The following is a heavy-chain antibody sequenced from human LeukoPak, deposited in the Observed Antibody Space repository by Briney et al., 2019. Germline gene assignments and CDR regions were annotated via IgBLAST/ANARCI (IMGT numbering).Heavy chain of an antibody. Sequence: PGGSLRLSCAASGFTFSRYWMTWVRQAPGKGLEWLSAFTGRPGRTYYADSVRGRFTISRDTSKNTLFLEMSSLRVEDTAIYFCAKDHLLCTSTSCYIDYFDSWGQGTLVTVSS. CDR3: AKDHLLCTSTSCYIDYFDS. CDR1: GFTFSRYW. CDR2: FTGRPGRT. J-gene: IGHJ4*02. D-gene: IGHD2-2*02. V-gene: IGHV3-23*01.